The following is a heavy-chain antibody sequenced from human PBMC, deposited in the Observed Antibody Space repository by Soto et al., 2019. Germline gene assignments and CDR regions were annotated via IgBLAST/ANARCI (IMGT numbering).Heavy chain of an antibody. CDR2: ISAYNGNT. Sequence: VASGKVSCKASGYTFTSYGISWVRQAPGQGLEWMGWISAYNGNTNYAQKLQGRVTMTTDTSTSTAYMELRSLRSDDTAVYYCARDRATVVTRDYWRQGTLVTVSS. D-gene: IGHD4-17*01. CDR3: ARDRATVVTRDY. CDR1: GYTFTSYG. J-gene: IGHJ4*02. V-gene: IGHV1-18*01.